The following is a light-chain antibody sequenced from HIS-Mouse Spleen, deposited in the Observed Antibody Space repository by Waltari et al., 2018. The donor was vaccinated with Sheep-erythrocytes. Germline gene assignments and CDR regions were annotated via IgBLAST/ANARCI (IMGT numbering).Light chain of an antibody. J-gene: IGLJ2*01. CDR1: SSDVGSDTL. V-gene: IGLV2-23*01. CDR2: EGS. CDR3: CSYAGSSTLV. Sequence: QSALTQPASVSGSPGQSITISCTGTSSDVGSDTLVSWYQQHPGKAPKLMIYEGSKRPSGVSNRCSGSKSGNTASLTISGLQAEDEADYYCCSYAGSSTLVFGGGTKLTVL.